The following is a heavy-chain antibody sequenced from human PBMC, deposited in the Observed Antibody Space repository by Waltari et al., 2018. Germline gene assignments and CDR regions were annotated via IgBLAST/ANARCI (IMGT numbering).Heavy chain of an antibody. D-gene: IGHD3-22*01. CDR2: INPRGGST. CDR1: GYTFTSYY. V-gene: IGHV1-46*01. Sequence: QVQLVQSGAEVKKPGASVKVSCKASGYTFTSYYMHWVRQAPGQGLEWMGIINPRGGSTSYAQKFQGRVTMTRDTSTSTVYMELSSLRSEDTAVYYCARDSLPYYYDSLSYYFDYWGQGTLVTVSS. CDR3: ARDSLPYYYDSLSYYFDY. J-gene: IGHJ4*02.